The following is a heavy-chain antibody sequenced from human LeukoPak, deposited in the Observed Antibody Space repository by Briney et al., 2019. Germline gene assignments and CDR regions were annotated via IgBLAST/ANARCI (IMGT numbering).Heavy chain of an antibody. Sequence: SETLSLTCTVSGDSISSISYYWGWIRQPPGEGLEWIVSMYYSGSTYNNPSLKSRVTISVDTSKNQFSLKLSSVTAADTAVYYCARATRAARHLDYWGQGTLVTVSS. D-gene: IGHD6-6*01. J-gene: IGHJ4*02. CDR3: ARATRAARHLDY. CDR1: GDSISSISYY. V-gene: IGHV4-39*07. CDR2: MYYSGST.